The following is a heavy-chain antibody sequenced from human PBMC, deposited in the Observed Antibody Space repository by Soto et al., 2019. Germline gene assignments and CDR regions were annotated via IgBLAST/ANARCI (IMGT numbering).Heavy chain of an antibody. CDR3: AKYFNTGTSSTYDS. D-gene: IGHD1-7*01. J-gene: IGHJ4*02. CDR2: ISYDGSNK. V-gene: IGHV3-30-3*02. CDR1: GFTFSSYA. Sequence: SLRLSCAASGFTFSSYAMHWVRQAPGKGLEWVAVISYDGSNKYYADSVKGRFTISRDNSKNTLYLQMNSLRADDTAIYYCAKYFNTGTSSTYDSWGQGTLVTVSS.